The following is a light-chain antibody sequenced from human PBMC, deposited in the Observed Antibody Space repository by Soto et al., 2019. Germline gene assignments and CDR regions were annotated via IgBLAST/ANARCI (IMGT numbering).Light chain of an antibody. Sequence: QSVLTQPPSVSAAPGQDVTISCSGSSSNLAYNSLSWYQQLPGTAPKLLIYDDNKRPSGIPARFSGSKSGTSATLGITGLETGDEADYYCGAWDDSLNVYVFGSGTTLTVL. V-gene: IGLV1-51*01. CDR1: SSNLAYNS. CDR2: DDN. CDR3: GAWDDSLNVYV. J-gene: IGLJ1*01.